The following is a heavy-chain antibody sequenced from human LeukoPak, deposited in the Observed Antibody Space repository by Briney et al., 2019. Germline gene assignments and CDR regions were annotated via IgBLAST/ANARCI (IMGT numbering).Heavy chain of an antibody. CDR1: GFTFSSYA. D-gene: IGHD2-21*02. V-gene: IGHV3-23*01. J-gene: IGHJ1*01. Sequence: PGGSLRLSCAASGFTFSSYAMSWVRQAPGKGLEWVSAISGSGGSTYYADPVKGRFTISRDNSKNTLYLQMNSLRAEDTAVYYCAKDGQVTAIPEYFQHWGQGTLVTVSS. CDR3: AKDGQVTAIPEYFQH. CDR2: ISGSGGST.